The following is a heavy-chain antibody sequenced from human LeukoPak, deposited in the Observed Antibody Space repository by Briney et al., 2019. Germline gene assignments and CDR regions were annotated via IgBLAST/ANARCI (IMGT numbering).Heavy chain of an antibody. CDR3: ARAPFYYDSSGYPYFDG. D-gene: IGHD3-22*01. CDR1: GFTFSNSA. V-gene: IGHV3-23*01. Sequence: GGSLRLSCAASGFTFSNSAMSWVRQAPGKGLEWVSAISDSGRSSYYADSVKGRFTISRDNSKNTLYLQMNSLRAEDTALYYCARAPFYYDSSGYPYFDGWGQGTLVTVSS. J-gene: IGHJ4*02. CDR2: ISDSGRSS.